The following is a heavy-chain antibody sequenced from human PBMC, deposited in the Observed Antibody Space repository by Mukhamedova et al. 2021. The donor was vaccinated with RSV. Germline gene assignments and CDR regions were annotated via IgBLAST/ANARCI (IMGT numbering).Heavy chain of an antibody. J-gene: IGHJ4*02. CDR2: GGGST. Sequence: GGGSTYYADSVKGRFTISRLNSKNTLYLQMNSLRAEDTAVYYCARRSIVATALDYWGQGTLVTVSS. V-gene: IGHV3-53*04. D-gene: IGHD5-12*01. CDR3: ARRSIVATALDY.